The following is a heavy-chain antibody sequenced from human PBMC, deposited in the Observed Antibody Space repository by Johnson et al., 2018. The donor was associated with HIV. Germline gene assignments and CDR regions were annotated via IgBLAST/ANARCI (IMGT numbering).Heavy chain of an antibody. V-gene: IGHV3-30*02. D-gene: IGHD5-18*01. CDR3: ASEYSYGSHDAFDI. J-gene: IGHJ3*02. CDR1: GFTFSSYG. Sequence: QVQLVESGGGVVQPGGSLRLSCAASGFTFSSYGMHWVRQAPGKGLEWVAFIRYDGSNKYFAYSVKGRFTISRDNSKNTLYLQMNSLRAEDTAVYYCASEYSYGSHDAFDIWGQGTVVTVSS. CDR2: IRYDGSNK.